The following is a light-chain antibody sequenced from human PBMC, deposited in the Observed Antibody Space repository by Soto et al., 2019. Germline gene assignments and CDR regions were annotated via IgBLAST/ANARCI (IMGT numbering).Light chain of an antibody. J-gene: IGKJ1*01. V-gene: IGKV3-15*01. CDR2: DAS. CDR3: QQYNNWPPGT. CDR1: QSVNSN. Sequence: EMVMTQSPATLSVSPGERATLSCRASQSVNSNLAWYQQKPGQAPRLLIYDASTRATGIPARFSGSGSGTEFTLTISSLQSEDFAVYYCQQYNNWPPGTFGQGTKVDIK.